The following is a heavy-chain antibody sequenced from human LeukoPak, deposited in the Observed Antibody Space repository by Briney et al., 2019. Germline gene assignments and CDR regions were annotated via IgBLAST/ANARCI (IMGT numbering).Heavy chain of an antibody. Sequence: PGGSLGLSCAASGFTFSSYAMHWVRQAPGKGLEWVAVISYDGSNKYYADSVKGRFTISRDNSKNTLYLQMNSLRAEDTAVYYCARALGVDWFDPWGQGTLVTVSS. CDR3: ARALGVDWFDP. V-gene: IGHV3-30*04. D-gene: IGHD3-10*01. J-gene: IGHJ5*02. CDR1: GFTFSSYA. CDR2: ISYDGSNK.